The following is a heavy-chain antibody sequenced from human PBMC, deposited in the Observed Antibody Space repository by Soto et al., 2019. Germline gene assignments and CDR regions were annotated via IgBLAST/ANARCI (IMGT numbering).Heavy chain of an antibody. Sequence: GGSLRLSCAASGFTFSSYGMHWVRQAPGKGLEWVAVIWYDGSNKYYADSVKGRFTISRDNSKNTLYLQMNSLRAEDTAVYYCARVRVGSVATLDYWGQGTLVTVSS. J-gene: IGHJ4*02. V-gene: IGHV3-33*01. CDR1: GFTFSSYG. CDR2: IWYDGSNK. CDR3: ARVRVGSVATLDY. D-gene: IGHD5-12*01.